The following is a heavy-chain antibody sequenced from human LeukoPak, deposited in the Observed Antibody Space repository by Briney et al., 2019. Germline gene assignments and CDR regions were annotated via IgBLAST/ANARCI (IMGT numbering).Heavy chain of an antibody. CDR3: AREVGGATRIDY. CDR2: VYYSGST. V-gene: IGHV4-61*01. J-gene: IGHJ4*02. D-gene: IGHD1-26*01. Sequence: KPSETLSLTCTVSGGAVSSDSYYWSWIRQPPGKGLEWIGYVYYSGSTNYNPSLKSRVTISVDTSKNQFSLKLSSVTAADTAVYYCAREVGGATRIDYWGQGTLVTVSS. CDR1: GGAVSSDSYY.